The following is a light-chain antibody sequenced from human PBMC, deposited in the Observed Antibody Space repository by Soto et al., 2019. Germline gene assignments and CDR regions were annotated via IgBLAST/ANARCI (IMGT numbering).Light chain of an antibody. J-gene: IGLJ1*01. V-gene: IGLV2-14*01. Sequence: QSALTQPASVSGSPGQSITISCTGTSSAVGGYNYVSWYQQHPGKAPKLMIYDVSNRPSGVSNRFSGSKSGNTASLTISGLQAEDEADYYCSSYTSSSTLFYVFGTGTKLTVL. CDR1: SSAVGGYNY. CDR3: SSYTSSSTLFYV. CDR2: DVS.